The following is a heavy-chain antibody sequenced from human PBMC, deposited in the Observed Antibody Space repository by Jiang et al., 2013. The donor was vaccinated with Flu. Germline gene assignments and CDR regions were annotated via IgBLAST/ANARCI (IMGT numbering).Heavy chain of an antibody. CDR1: GFSLSTSGMC. CDR3: ARIRTGPPSLLFDY. Sequence: KPTQTLTLTCTFSGFSLSTSGMCVSWIRQPPGKALEWLALIDWNDDKYYSASLKTRLTISKDTSKNQVVLTMTNMDPVDTATYYCARIRTGPPSLLFDYWGQGTLVTVSS. V-gene: IGHV2-70*01. D-gene: IGHD2-21*01. J-gene: IGHJ4*02. CDR2: IDWNDDK.